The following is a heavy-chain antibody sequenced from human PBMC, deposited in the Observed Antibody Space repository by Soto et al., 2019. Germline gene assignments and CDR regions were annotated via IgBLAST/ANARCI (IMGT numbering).Heavy chain of an antibody. CDR3: STQASDFWGGYPQYYMDV. CDR2: IRSRGNNYAT. J-gene: IGHJ6*03. Sequence: EVQLVESGGGLVQPGGSLTLSCAASGFTFSVSALHWVRHPSGRGLEWVGRIRSRGNNYATAYAASMDGRFTISRDDSKNTAYLQLNSLTTEDTAVYYCSTQASDFWGGYPQYYMDVWGKGTTVTVS. D-gene: IGHD3-3*01. V-gene: IGHV3-73*01. CDR1: GFTFSVSA.